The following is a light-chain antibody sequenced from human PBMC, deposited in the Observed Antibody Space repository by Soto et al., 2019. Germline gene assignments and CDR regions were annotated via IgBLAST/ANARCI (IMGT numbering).Light chain of an antibody. Sequence: EILLTQSPGTLSLSPGESATLACRASQSVRSNYLAWYQQKHGQAPGPLIDGPSRRATGIPDRFSGSGSGTDLTITIRRLEPEDLEVYYCQQYHTSPLMFGQGTKVDIK. V-gene: IGKV3-20*01. CDR3: QQYHTSPLM. CDR1: QSVRSNY. CDR2: GPS. J-gene: IGKJ1*01.